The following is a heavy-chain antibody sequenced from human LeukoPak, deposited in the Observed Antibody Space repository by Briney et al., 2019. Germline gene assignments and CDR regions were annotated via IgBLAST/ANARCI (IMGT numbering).Heavy chain of an antibody. CDR1: RFYFSTYD. V-gene: IGHV3-48*03. D-gene: IGHD5-12*01. J-gene: IGHJ4*02. CDR2: IDSSANTT. Sequence: GGSLRLSCTASRFYFSTYDMNWVRQVPGKGLEWISYIDSSANTTYYAGSVQGRFTISRDNAKNSLYLQMRSLRVEDTAFYYCASAHGGSGYDRPFDYWGQETLVTVSS. CDR3: ASAHGGSGYDRPFDY.